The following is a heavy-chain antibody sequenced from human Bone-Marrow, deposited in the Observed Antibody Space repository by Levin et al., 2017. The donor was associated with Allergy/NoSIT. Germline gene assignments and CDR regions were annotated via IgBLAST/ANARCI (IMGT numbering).Heavy chain of an antibody. D-gene: IGHD5-12*01. Sequence: SVKVSCKASGGTFSSYAISWVRQAPGQGLEWMGRIIPILGIANYAQKFQGRVTITADKSTSTAYMELSSLRSEDTAVYYCARGGDIVATITVLKAEYFQHWGQGTLVTVSS. J-gene: IGHJ1*01. CDR1: GGTFSSYA. CDR2: IIPILGIA. V-gene: IGHV1-69*04. CDR3: ARGGDIVATITVLKAEYFQH.